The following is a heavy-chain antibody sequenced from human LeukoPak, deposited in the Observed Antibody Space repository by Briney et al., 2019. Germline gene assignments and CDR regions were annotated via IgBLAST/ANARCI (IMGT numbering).Heavy chain of an antibody. D-gene: IGHD6-19*01. CDR3: ARRYRIAVAGHFDY. Sequence: PSETLSLTCAVSGGSISNSNWWSWVRQPPGKGLEWIGEIYHSGSTNYNPSLKSRVTISVDKSKNQFSLKLSSVTAADTAVYYCARRYRIAVAGHFDYWGQGTLVTVSS. CDR2: IYHSGST. J-gene: IGHJ4*02. V-gene: IGHV4-4*02. CDR1: GGSISNSNW.